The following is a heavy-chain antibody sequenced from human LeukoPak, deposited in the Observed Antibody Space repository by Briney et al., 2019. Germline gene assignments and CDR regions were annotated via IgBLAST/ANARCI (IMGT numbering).Heavy chain of an antibody. CDR1: GFTLSSYE. CDR2: IDYSGGST. CDR3: ASGFGDYESY. V-gene: IGHV3-23*01. J-gene: IGHJ4*02. D-gene: IGHD4-17*01. Sequence: PGGSLRLSCTASGFTLSSYEMSWIRQAPGKGLEWVSSIDYSGGSTYYADSVKGRFTISRDNSKNTLYLQMSSLRSEDTAVYYCASGFGDYESYWGQGTLITVSS.